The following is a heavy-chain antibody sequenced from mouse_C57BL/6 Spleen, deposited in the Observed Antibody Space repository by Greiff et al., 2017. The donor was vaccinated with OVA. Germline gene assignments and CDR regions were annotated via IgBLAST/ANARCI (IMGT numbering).Heavy chain of an antibody. J-gene: IGHJ2*01. V-gene: IGHV2-2*01. Sequence: VKLMESGPGLVQPSQSLSITCTVSGFSLTSYGVHWVRQSPGKGLEWLGVIWSGGSTDYNAAFISRLSISKDNSKSQVFFKMNSLQADDTAIYYCARNRLLSYYFDYWGQGTTLTVSS. CDR2: IWSGGST. CDR1: GFSLTSYG. CDR3: ARNRLLSYYFDY. D-gene: IGHD2-10*01.